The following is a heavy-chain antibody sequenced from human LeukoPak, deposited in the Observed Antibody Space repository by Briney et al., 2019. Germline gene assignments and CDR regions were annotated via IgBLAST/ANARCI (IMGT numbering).Heavy chain of an antibody. Sequence: SETLSLTCTVSGGSITSYYWSWIRQPPGKGLEWIGYIYYSGSTNYNPSLKSRVTISVDTSKNQFSLKLSSVTAADTAVYYCAKDSVFGEPPGVWGQGTLVTVSS. J-gene: IGHJ4*02. V-gene: IGHV4-59*01. CDR1: GGSITSYY. D-gene: IGHD3-10*01. CDR3: AKDSVFGEPPGV. CDR2: IYYSGST.